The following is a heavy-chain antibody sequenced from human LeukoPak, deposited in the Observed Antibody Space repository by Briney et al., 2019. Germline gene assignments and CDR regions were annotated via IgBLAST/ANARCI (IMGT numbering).Heavy chain of an antibody. CDR2: INPNSGNT. Sequence: ASVKVSCKASGYTFTRYDINWVRQATGQGLEWMGWINPNSGNTGYAQKFQGRVTITRNTSISTAYMELSSLRSEDTAVYYCARVTVVVPPTQIWFDPWGQGTLVTVSS. J-gene: IGHJ5*02. CDR1: GYTFTRYD. V-gene: IGHV1-8*03. CDR3: ARVTVVVPPTQIWFDP. D-gene: IGHD2-2*01.